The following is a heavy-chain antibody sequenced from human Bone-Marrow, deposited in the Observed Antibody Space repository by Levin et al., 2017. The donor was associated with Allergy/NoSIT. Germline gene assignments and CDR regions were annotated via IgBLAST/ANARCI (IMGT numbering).Heavy chain of an antibody. CDR1: GFSLNSNEVG. D-gene: IGHD6-13*01. J-gene: IGHJ4*02. V-gene: IGHV2-5*02. Sequence: SGPTLVKPTQTLTLTCSFSGFSLNSNEVGVGWIRQSPGKALEWLAHIYGDDDKHYRPSLKSRLSITKDTSKNQAVLTMTNMDPLDTGTYYCARRRTADGTGFFDYWGQGTLVTVSS. CDR2: IYGDDDK. CDR3: ARRRTADGTGFFDY.